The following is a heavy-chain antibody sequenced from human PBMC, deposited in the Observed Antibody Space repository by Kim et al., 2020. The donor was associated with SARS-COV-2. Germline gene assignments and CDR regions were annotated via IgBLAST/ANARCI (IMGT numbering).Heavy chain of an antibody. V-gene: IGHV1-69*04. Sequence: YAQKFQGRVTITADKSTSTAYMGLSSLRSEDTAVYYCAREGGTYYYGMDVWGQGTTVTVSS. J-gene: IGHJ6*02. CDR3: AREGGTYYYGMDV. D-gene: IGHD2-15*01.